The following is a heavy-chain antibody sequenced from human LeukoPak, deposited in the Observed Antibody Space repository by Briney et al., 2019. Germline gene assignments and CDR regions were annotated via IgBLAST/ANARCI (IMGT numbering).Heavy chain of an antibody. D-gene: IGHD3-22*01. Sequence: SETLSLTCTVSGGSISSGGYYWSWIRQHPGKGLEWIGNIYYSGSTYYSPSLKSRVTMSVDTSKNQFSLTLISVTAADTAVYFCARAAPNYYDSSGSLRNPYFDYWGQGTLVTVSS. J-gene: IGHJ4*02. CDR2: IYYSGST. CDR3: ARAAPNYYDSSGSLRNPYFDY. V-gene: IGHV4-31*03. CDR1: GGSISSGGYY.